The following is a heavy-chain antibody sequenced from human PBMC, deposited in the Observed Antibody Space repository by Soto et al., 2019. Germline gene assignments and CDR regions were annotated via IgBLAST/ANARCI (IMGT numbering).Heavy chain of an antibody. CDR3: ARGPIIAARHQGNWYFDL. V-gene: IGHV1-8*01. CDR1: GYTFTSYD. J-gene: IGHJ2*01. Sequence: VASVKVSCKASGYTFTSYDINWVRQATGQGLEWMGWMNPNSGNTGYAQKFQGRVTMTRNTSISTAYMELSSLRSEDTAVYYCARGPIIAARHQGNWYFDLWGRGTLVTVSS. CDR2: MNPNSGNT. D-gene: IGHD6-6*01.